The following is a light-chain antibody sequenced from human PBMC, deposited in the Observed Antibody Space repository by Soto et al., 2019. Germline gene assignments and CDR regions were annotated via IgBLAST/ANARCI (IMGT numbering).Light chain of an antibody. CDR1: QTVSSN. J-gene: IGKJ2*01. CDR3: QQYHNWPPYT. CDR2: GAS. Sequence: EIVLTQSPATLSVSPGERATLSCRASQTVSSNLGWYQQKPGQAPRLLIYGASTRATGIPARFSGSGSGTDFTLTISSLQSEESAVYYCQQYHNWPPYTFGQGTKLEIK. V-gene: IGKV3-15*01.